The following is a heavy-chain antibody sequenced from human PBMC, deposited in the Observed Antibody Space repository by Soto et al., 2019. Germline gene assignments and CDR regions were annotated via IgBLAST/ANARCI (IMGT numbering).Heavy chain of an antibody. CDR2: ITSSYTYI. J-gene: IGHJ4*02. V-gene: IGHV3-21*01. CDR3: ARAYFYDDSGNYYLDY. D-gene: IGHD3-22*01. Sequence: GGSLRLSCEVSGFTFSDYTLAWVRQAPGKGLEWVSSITSSYTYIYYADSVKGRFTISRDNAKDSLYLQMDSLRAEDTAVYYCARAYFYDDSGNYYLDYWGQGALVTVSS. CDR1: GFTFSDYT.